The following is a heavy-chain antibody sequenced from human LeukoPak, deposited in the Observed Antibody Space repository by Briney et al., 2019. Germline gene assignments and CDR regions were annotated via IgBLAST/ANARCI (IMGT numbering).Heavy chain of an antibody. V-gene: IGHV1-2*02. J-gene: IGHJ1*01. D-gene: IGHD3-22*01. CDR2: INPKSGGT. Sequence: ASVKVSCKASGYTFTGYYMHWVRQAPGQGLEWMGWINPKSGGTNYAQKFQGRVTLTSDTSISTAYMELSRLRSDDTAVYYCARGYDSSGYYQLLCFQHWGQGTLVSVSP. CDR1: GYTFTGYY. CDR3: ARGYDSSGYYQLLCFQH.